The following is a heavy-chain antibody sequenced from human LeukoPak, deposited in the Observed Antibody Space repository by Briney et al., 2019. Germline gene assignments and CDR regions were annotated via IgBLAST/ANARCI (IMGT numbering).Heavy chain of an antibody. J-gene: IGHJ4*02. D-gene: IGHD2-2*02. CDR3: ARASRSISCYRY. Sequence: GGSLRLSCASSEFTFTDYYMSWIRQAPGKGLEWVSYITNSGTTIYYADSVKGRFTISRDNAKNSLYLQMNSLRAEDTAVYYCARASRSISCYRYWGQGTLVTVSS. CDR2: ITNSGTTI. CDR1: EFTFTDYY. V-gene: IGHV3-11*01.